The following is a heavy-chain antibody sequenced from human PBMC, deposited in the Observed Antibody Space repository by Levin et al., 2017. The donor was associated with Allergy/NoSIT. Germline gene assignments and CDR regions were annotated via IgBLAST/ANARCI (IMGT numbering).Heavy chain of an antibody. D-gene: IGHD2-15*01. Sequence: GESLKISCAASGFTFSRYWMSWVRQAPGKGLEWVANIKQDGSQKYYVASVKGRFTISRDNAKNSLYLQMNSLRVEDTAVYYCARDGVAATDDYDYWGQGTLVTVSS. CDR1: GFTFSRYW. V-gene: IGHV3-7*04. CDR2: IKQDGSQK. J-gene: IGHJ4*02. CDR3: ARDGVAATDDYDY.